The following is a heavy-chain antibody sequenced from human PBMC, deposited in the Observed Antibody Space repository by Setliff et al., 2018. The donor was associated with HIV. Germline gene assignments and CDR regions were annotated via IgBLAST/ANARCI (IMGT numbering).Heavy chain of an antibody. V-gene: IGHV3-48*03. CDR1: GFTFSTYE. Sequence: GGSLRLSCAASGFTFSTYEMNWVRQAPGKGPEWVSYISSSGNSGSTYYADSVKGRFTISRDNSKNTLFLQMNSLRAEDTAVYYCAMYDSRVDAFDIWGQGTMVTVSS. J-gene: IGHJ3*02. CDR3: AMYDSRVDAFDI. D-gene: IGHD3-22*01. CDR2: ISSSGNSGST.